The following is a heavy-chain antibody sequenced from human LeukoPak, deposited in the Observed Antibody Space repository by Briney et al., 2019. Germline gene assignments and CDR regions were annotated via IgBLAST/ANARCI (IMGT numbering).Heavy chain of an antibody. CDR2: INHSGST. D-gene: IGHD6-19*01. V-gene: IGHV4-34*01. Sequence: KPSETLSLTCAVYGGSFSGYYWSWIRQPPGKGLEWIGEINHSGSTNYNPSLKSRVTISVDTSKNQFSLKLSSVTAADTAVYYCARHIAVAGTLIYWYFDLWGRGTLVTVSS. CDR3: ARHIAVAGTLIYWYFDL. J-gene: IGHJ2*01. CDR1: GGSFSGYY.